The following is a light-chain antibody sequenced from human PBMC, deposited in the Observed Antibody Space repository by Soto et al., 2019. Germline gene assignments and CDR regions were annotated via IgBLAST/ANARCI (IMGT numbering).Light chain of an antibody. Sequence: VLTQSPATLSLSPGERATLSCRASQSVITYLAWYQQKPGQAPRLLIYDASNRAPGIPTRFSGSGSGTHFTLTISSLEPEDFAVYYCQQRYNWPPLTFGGGTKVEIK. V-gene: IGKV3-11*01. J-gene: IGKJ4*01. CDR1: QSVITY. CDR3: QQRYNWPPLT. CDR2: DAS.